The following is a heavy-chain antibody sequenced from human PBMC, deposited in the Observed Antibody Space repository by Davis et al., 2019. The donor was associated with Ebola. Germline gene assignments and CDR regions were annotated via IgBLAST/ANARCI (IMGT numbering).Heavy chain of an antibody. CDR3: ARDLAVTTYGAYYYGMDV. Sequence: GGSLRLSCAASGFTFSNYWMSWVRQAPGKGLEWVANIKQDGSEKYDVASVRGRFTISRDNTKNSLYLQMNSLRAEDTAVYYCARDLAVTTYGAYYYGMDVWGQGTTVTVSS. D-gene: IGHD4-17*01. CDR2: IKQDGSEK. CDR1: GFTFSNYW. V-gene: IGHV3-7*03. J-gene: IGHJ6*02.